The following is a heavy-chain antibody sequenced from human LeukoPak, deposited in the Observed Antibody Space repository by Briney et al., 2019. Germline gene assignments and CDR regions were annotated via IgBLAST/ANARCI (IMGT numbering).Heavy chain of an antibody. CDR3: ARLLGRGGTNQP. CDR1: GYSISSGYY. V-gene: IGHV4-38-2*02. J-gene: IGHJ5*02. CDR2: IYHSGST. D-gene: IGHD1-7*01. Sequence: PSETQSLTCTVSGYSISSGYYWGWIRQPPGKGLEWIGSIYHSGSTHYNPSLKSRVTISVDTSKNQFSLKLSSVTAADTAVYYCARLLGRGGTNQPWGQGTLVTVSS.